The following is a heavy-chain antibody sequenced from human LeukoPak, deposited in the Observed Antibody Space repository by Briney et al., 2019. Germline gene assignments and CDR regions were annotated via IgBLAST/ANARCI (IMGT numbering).Heavy chain of an antibody. J-gene: IGHJ4*02. CDR2: INPNSDGT. V-gene: IGHV1-2*02. CDR1: GYTFTGYY. D-gene: IGHD6-19*01. CDR3: ARRLLGIAVAGIASTGFDY. Sequence: ASVKVSCKASGYTFTGYYMHWVRQAPGQGLEWMGWINPNSDGTNYAQKFQGRITMSRDTSIRTAYLELSRLRSDDTAVYYCARRLLGIAVAGIASTGFDYWGQGTVVTVSS.